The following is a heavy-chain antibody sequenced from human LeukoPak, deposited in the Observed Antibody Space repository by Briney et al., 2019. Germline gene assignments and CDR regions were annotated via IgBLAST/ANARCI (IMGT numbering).Heavy chain of an antibody. D-gene: IGHD2-2*02. V-gene: IGHV1-69*05. CDR1: GGTFSSYA. CDR2: IIPIFGTA. J-gene: IGHJ4*02. Sequence: SVKVSCKASGGTFSSYAISWVRQAPGQGLEWMGGIIPIFGTANYAQKFQGRVTITTDESTSTAYMELSSLRSEDTAVYYCARRRGETYCSSTSCYTGTKGNYFDYWGQGTLVTVSS. CDR3: ARRRGETYCSSTSCYTGTKGNYFDY.